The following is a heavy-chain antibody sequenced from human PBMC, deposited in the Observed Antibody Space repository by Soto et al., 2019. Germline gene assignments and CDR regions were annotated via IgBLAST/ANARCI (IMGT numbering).Heavy chain of an antibody. CDR3: ARDRITMVRGVTSYMDV. D-gene: IGHD3-10*01. J-gene: IGHJ6*03. CDR2: IYSGGST. Sequence: GGSLRLSCAASGFTVSSNYMSWVRRAPGKGLEWVSVIYSGGSTYYADSVKGRFTISRDNSKNTLYLQMNSLRAEDTAVYYCARDRITMVRGVTSYMDVWGKGTTVTVSS. V-gene: IGHV3-66*01. CDR1: GFTVSSNY.